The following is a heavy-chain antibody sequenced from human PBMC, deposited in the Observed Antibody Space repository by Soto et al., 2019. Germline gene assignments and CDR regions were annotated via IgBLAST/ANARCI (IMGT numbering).Heavy chain of an antibody. V-gene: IGHV3-23*01. CDR3: AKEAGYSYGGKDYFDY. Sequence: GGSLRLSCAASGFTFSSYAMSWVRQAPGKGLEWVSAISGSGGSTYCADSVKGRFTISRDNSKNTLYVQMNSLRAEDTAVYYCAKEAGYSYGGKDYFDYWGQGTLVTVSS. D-gene: IGHD5-18*01. CDR1: GFTFSSYA. J-gene: IGHJ4*02. CDR2: ISGSGGST.